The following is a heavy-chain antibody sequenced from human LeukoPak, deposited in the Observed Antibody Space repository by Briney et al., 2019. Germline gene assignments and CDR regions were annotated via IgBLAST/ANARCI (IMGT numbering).Heavy chain of an antibody. Sequence: PSETLSLTCTVSGGSISSGSYYWSWIRQPAGKGLEWIGRIYTSGSTNYNPSLKSRVTISVDTSKNQFSLKLSSVTAADTAVYYCAAVYGPVWYWGQGTLVTVSS. J-gene: IGHJ4*02. CDR3: AAVYGPVWY. V-gene: IGHV4-61*02. D-gene: IGHD3-10*01. CDR1: GGSISSGSYY. CDR2: IYTSGST.